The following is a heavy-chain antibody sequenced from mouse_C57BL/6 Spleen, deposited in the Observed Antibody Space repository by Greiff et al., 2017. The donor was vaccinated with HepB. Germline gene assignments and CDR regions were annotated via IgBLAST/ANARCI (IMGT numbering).Heavy chain of an antibody. CDR3: ARELGPWYFDV. J-gene: IGHJ1*03. CDR2: IDPSDSYT. CDR1: GYTFTSYW. Sequence: QVQLQQSGAELVKPGASVKLSCKASGYTFTSYWMQWVKQRPGQGLEWIGEIDPSDSYTNYNQKFKGKATLTVDTSSSTAYMQLSSLTSEDSAVYYCARELGPWYFDVWGTGTTVTVSS. V-gene: IGHV1-50*01. D-gene: IGHD4-1*01.